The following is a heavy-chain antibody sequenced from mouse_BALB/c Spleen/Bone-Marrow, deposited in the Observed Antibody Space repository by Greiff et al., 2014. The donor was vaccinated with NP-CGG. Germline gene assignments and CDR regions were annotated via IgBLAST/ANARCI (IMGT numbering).Heavy chain of an antibody. D-gene: IGHD4-1*01. Sequence: EVQRVESGGGLVKPGGSLKLSCAASGFTFSSYAMSWVRQSPEKRLEWVAEISSGGSYTYYPDTVTGRFTISRDDAKNTLYLEMSSLRSKDTAMYYCASKTGTGYWYFDVWGAGTTVTVSS. CDR2: ISSGGSYT. J-gene: IGHJ1*01. V-gene: IGHV5-9-4*01. CDR1: GFTFSSYA. CDR3: ASKTGTGYWYFDV.